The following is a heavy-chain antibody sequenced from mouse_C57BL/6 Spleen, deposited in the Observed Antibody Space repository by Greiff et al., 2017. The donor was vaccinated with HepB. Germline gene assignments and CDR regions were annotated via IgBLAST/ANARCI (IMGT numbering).Heavy chain of an antibody. CDR1: GYTFTSYG. V-gene: IGHV1-81*01. Sequence: QVQLKESGAELARPGASVKLSCKASGYTFTSYGISWVKQRTGQGLEWIGEIYPRSGNTYYNEKFKGKATLTADKSSSTAYMELRSLTSEDSAVYFCARFAYDYAPMEYWGQGTSVTVSS. J-gene: IGHJ4*01. CDR2: IYPRSGNT. CDR3: ARFAYDYAPMEY. D-gene: IGHD2-4*01.